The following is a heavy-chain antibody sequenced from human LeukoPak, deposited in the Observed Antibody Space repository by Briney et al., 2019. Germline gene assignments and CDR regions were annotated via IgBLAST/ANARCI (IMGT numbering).Heavy chain of an antibody. V-gene: IGHV3-23*01. CDR2: ISDSGGST. Sequence: GGSLRLSCAVSGLTLSNYGMSWVRQAPGKGLEWVAGISDSGGSTNYADSVKGRFTISRDNPKNTLYLQMNSLRAEDTAVYFCAKRGVVIRVILVGFHKEAYYFDSWGQGAPVTVSS. D-gene: IGHD3-22*01. CDR1: GLTLSNYG. J-gene: IGHJ4*02. CDR3: AKRGVVIRVILVGFHKEAYYFDS.